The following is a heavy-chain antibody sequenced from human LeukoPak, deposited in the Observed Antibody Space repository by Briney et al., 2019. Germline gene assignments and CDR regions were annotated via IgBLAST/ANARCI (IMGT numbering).Heavy chain of an antibody. Sequence: GESLKISCKGSGYSFTSYWIGWVRQMPGKGLEWMGIIYPADSNTRYSPSFQGQVTISADKSITTAYLQWSSLKASDTAMYYCATRSGSYSDDYYYYYMDVWGQGTTVTVSS. CDR1: GYSFTSYW. V-gene: IGHV5-51*01. D-gene: IGHD3-10*01. CDR3: ATRSGSYSDDYYYYYMDV. J-gene: IGHJ6*02. CDR2: IYPADSNT.